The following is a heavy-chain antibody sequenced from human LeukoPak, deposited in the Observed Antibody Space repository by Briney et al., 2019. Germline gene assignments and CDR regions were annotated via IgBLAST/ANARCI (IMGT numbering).Heavy chain of an antibody. Sequence: PSETLSLTCTVSGGSVSSGSYYWSWIRQPPGKGLEWIGYIYYSGSTNYNPSLKSRVTISVDTSKNQFSLKLSSVTAADTAVYYCARVLRFLEWSPNSYYYYYGMDVWGQGTTVTVSS. CDR1: GGSVSSGSYY. CDR3: ARVLRFLEWSPNSYYYYYGMDV. CDR2: IYYSGST. V-gene: IGHV4-61*01. J-gene: IGHJ6*02. D-gene: IGHD3-3*01.